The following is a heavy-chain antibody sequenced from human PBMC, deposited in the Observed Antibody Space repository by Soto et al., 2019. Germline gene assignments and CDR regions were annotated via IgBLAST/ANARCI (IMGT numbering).Heavy chain of an antibody. Sequence: GESMKISCKGPGHLFNNHWIGWVRQTPGKGLEWMGLIFTRDSETKTSPSFQGHVSFSVDNSINTVYLQWTSLKTTDTGIYFCARGYFDSGHGYDLWGQGTLVTVSS. J-gene: IGHJ5*02. CDR1: GHLFNNHW. V-gene: IGHV5-51*01. CDR3: ARGYFDSGHGYDL. CDR2: IFTRDSET. D-gene: IGHD3-10*01.